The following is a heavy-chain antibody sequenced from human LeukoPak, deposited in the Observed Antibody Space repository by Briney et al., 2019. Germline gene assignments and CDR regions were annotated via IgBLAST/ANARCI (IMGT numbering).Heavy chain of an antibody. CDR1: GFTFSSYA. J-gene: IGHJ4*02. D-gene: IGHD5-12*01. CDR2: ISYDGGNK. CDR3: ARDLGGYEGY. Sequence: GGSLRLSCAASGFTFSSYAMHWVRQAPGKGLEWVAVISYDGGNKYYADSVKGRFTISRDNSKNTLYLQTNSLRAEDTAVYYYARDLGGYEGYWGQGTLVTVSS. V-gene: IGHV3-30*01.